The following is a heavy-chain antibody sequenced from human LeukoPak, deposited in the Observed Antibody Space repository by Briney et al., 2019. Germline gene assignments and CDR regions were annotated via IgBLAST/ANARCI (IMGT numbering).Heavy chain of an antibody. D-gene: IGHD4-23*01. CDR1: GYTFTSHD. J-gene: IGHJ6*02. CDR3: ARGRDPVGGYYYYGMDV. CDR2: MNPNSGNT. Sequence: GASVNVSCKASGYTFTSHDINWVRQATGQGLEWMGWMNPNSGNTGYAQKFQGRVTMTRNTSISTAYMELSSLRSEDTAVYYCARGRDPVGGYYYYGMDVWGQGTTVTVSS. V-gene: IGHV1-8*01.